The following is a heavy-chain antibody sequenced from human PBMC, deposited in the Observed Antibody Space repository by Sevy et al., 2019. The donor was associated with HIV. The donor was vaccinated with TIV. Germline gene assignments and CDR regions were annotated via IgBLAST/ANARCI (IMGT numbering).Heavy chain of an antibody. V-gene: IGHV3-23*01. CDR2: ISGIGSST. CDR3: AKALNPALESMIEVIFRSLKGFDV. J-gene: IGHJ3*01. CDR1: GFTFNTHA. Sequence: GGSLRLSCAASGFTFNTHAMNWVRQAPGKGLEWVSVISGIGSSTYYVDSVKGRFTISRDNSKNTLYLQMNSLRADDTAVYYSAKALNPALESMIEVIFRSLKGFDVWGQGTMVTVSS. D-gene: IGHD3-22*01.